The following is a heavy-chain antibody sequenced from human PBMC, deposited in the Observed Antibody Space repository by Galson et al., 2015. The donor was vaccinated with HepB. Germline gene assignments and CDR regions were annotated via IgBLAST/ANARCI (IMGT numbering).Heavy chain of an antibody. Sequence: SLRLSCAASGFTFSSYSTNWVRQAPGKGLGWVSYISSSSSTIYYADSVKVRFTISRDNAKNSLYLQMNSLRAEDTAVYYCARDRGSSSVFDYWGQGTLVTVSS. V-gene: IGHV3-48*01. CDR3: ARDRGSSSVFDY. D-gene: IGHD6-6*01. CDR2: ISSSSSTI. J-gene: IGHJ4*02. CDR1: GFTFSSYS.